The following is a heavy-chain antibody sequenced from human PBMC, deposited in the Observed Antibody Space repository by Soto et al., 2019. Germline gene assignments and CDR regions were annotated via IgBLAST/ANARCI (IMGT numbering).Heavy chain of an antibody. CDR1: GGTFSSYT. J-gene: IGHJ6*03. Sequence: SVKVSCKASGGTFSSYTISWVRQAPGQGLEWMGRIIPILGIANYAQKFQGRVTITADKSTSTAYMELSSLRSEDTAVYYCARDGSLGYCSSTSCRGPYYYYYMDVWGKGTTVTVSS. V-gene: IGHV1-69*04. CDR3: ARDGSLGYCSSTSCRGPYYYYYMDV. CDR2: IIPILGIA. D-gene: IGHD2-2*01.